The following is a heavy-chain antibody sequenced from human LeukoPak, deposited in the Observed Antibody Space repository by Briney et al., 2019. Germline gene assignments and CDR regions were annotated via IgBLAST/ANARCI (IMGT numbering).Heavy chain of an antibody. Sequence: GESLRLSCAASGFTVSSNYMSWVRQAPGKGLEWVSVIYSGGSTYYADSVKGRFTISRDNSKNTLYLQMNSLRAEDTAVYYCARGYDSSGYYYVFDYWGQGTLVTVSS. V-gene: IGHV3-53*01. D-gene: IGHD3-22*01. J-gene: IGHJ4*02. CDR1: GFTVSSNY. CDR2: IYSGGST. CDR3: ARGYDSSGYYYVFDY.